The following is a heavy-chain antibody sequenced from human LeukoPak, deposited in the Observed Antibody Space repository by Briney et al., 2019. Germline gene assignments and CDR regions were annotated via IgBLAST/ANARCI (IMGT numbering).Heavy chain of an antibody. D-gene: IGHD1-1*01. CDR2: IFHTGST. V-gene: IGHV4-30-2*01. J-gene: IGHJ6*03. Sequence: SETLSLTCVVSGDSIRSGAYSWSWIRQPPGKGLEWIGYIFHTGSTFYNPSLKSRVTISVDNSKNQFSLQLNSVTPEDTAVYYCAMEVGYNWNAGPADYYYYYMDVWGKGTTVTVSS. CDR3: AMEVGYNWNAGPADYYYYYMDV. CDR1: GDSIRSGAYS.